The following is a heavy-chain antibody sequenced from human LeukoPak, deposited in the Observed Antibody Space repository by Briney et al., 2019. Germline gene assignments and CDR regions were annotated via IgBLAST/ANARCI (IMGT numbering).Heavy chain of an antibody. CDR2: ISSSSSYI. V-gene: IGHV3-21*01. Sequence: GGSLRLSCAASGFTFNSYSMNWVRQAPGKGLEWVSSISSSSSYIYYADSVKGRFTISRDNAKNSLYLQMNSLRAEDTAVYYCARGYDYGDYVVDYWGQGTLVTVSS. CDR1: GFTFNSYS. J-gene: IGHJ4*02. CDR3: ARGYDYGDYVVDY. D-gene: IGHD4-17*01.